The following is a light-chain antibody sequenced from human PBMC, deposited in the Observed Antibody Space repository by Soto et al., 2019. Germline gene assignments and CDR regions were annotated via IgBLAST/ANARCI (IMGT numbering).Light chain of an antibody. J-gene: IGKJ4*01. V-gene: IGKV1-5*03. CDR1: QSISSW. CDR3: QQYNSYPLT. CDR2: KAS. Sequence: DIQMTQSPSTLSASVGDRVTITCRASQSISSWLAWYQQKPGKAPKLLIYKASSLESGVPSRFSGNGSGTEFTLTISSLQPDDFATYYCQQYNSYPLTFGGGTKVDIK.